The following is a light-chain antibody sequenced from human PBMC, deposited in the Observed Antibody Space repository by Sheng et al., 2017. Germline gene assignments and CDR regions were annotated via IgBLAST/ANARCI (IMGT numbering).Light chain of an antibody. Sequence: SYELTQPPSVSVSPGQTARITCSGDALPKQYAYWYQQKPGQAPVLVIYKDSERPSGIPERFSGSSSGTTVTLTISGVQAEDEADYYCQSADSSGTMPIWVFGGGTKLTVL. CDR3: QSADSSGTMPIWV. CDR2: KDS. CDR1: ALPKQY. J-gene: IGLJ3*02. V-gene: IGLV3-25*03.